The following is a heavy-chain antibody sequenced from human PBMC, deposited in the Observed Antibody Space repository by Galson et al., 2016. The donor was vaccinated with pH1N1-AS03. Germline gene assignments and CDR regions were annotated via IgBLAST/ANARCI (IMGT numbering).Heavy chain of an antibody. J-gene: IGHJ4*02. D-gene: IGHD6-19*01. CDR1: GFTFNNYA. CDR2: ISGSGGST. V-gene: IGHV3-23*01. Sequence: SLRLSCAASGFTFNNYAMHWVRQAPGKGLEWVSSISGSGGSTYYADSVKGRFTISRDTSKNTLYLQMKILRAEDTAVYYCAKDGCGWPPWQGSLDFWGQGTLVTVSS. CDR3: AKDGCGWPPWQGSLDF.